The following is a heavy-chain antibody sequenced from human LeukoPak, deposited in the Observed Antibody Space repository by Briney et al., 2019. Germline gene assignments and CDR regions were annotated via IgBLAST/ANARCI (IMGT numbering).Heavy chain of an antibody. D-gene: IGHD3-9*01. CDR1: GFTFSSYS. CDR2: IGTAGDT. Sequence: GGSLRLSCTASGFTFSSYSMNWVRQATGKGLEWVSAIGTAGDTYYPGSVRGRFTISRENAKNSLYLQMNSLRAGDTAVYYCARSRYYDILTGYSQKGDAFDIWGQGTMVTVSS. CDR3: ARSRYYDILTGYSQKGDAFDI. V-gene: IGHV3-13*01. J-gene: IGHJ3*02.